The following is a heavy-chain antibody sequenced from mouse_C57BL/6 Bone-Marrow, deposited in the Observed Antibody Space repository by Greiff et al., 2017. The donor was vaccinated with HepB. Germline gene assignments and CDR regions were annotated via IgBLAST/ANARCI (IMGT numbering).Heavy chain of an antibody. V-gene: IGHV5-17*01. CDR2: ISSGSSTI. Sequence: EVKVVESGGGLVKPGGSLKLSCAASGFTFSDYGMHWVRQAPEKGLEWVAYISSGSSTIYYADTVKGRFTISRDNAKNTLFLQMTSLRSEDTAMYYCARELRGFYYAMDSWGQGTSVTVSS. D-gene: IGHD1-1*01. CDR3: ARELRGFYYAMDS. J-gene: IGHJ4*01. CDR1: GFTFSDYG.